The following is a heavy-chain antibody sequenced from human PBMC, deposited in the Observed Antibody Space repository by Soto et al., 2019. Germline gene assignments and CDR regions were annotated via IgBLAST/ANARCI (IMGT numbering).Heavy chain of an antibody. V-gene: IGHV1-2*04. D-gene: IGHD2-15*01. J-gene: IGHJ4*01. CDR1: GYTFTGYY. Sequence: ASVKVSCKASGYTFTGYYMHWVRQAPGQGLEWMGWINPNSGATNYAQTFQGWVTMTRDTSINTVYMDLSRLTSDDTAVYYCARSWNKLGAAFAVVYFDFWGLGTLVTVSS. CDR2: INPNSGAT. CDR3: ARSWNKLGAAFAVVYFDF.